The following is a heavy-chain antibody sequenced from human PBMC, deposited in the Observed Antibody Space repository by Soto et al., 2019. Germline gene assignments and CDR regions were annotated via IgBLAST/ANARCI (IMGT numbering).Heavy chain of an antibody. CDR2: IYRTGST. CDR1: GGSFTSNNW. D-gene: IGHD1-7*01. CDR3: ASRDPGTSVDY. J-gene: IGHJ4*02. V-gene: IGHV4-4*02. Sequence: SESLSLTCAVSGGSFTSNNWWTWVRQPPGQGLEWIGEIYRTGSTNYNPSLKSRVTISLDKSENQFSLKVTSLTAADTAVYYCASRDPGTSVDYWGQGTLVTVSS.